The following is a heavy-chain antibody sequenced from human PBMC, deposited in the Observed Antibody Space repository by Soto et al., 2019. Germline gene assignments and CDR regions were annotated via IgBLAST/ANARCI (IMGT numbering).Heavy chain of an antibody. J-gene: IGHJ4*02. D-gene: IGHD3-16*01. CDR3: ASTLGSRFDY. CDR1: GFSFSSFW. Sequence: GGSLRLSCVASGFSFSSFWMSWVRQAPGKGLEWVANIKRDGSEMYYVDSVKGRFTISRDNAKNTLYLQMNSLRAEDTAVYYCASTLGSRFDYWGQGTLVTVAS. V-gene: IGHV3-7*03. CDR2: IKRDGSEM.